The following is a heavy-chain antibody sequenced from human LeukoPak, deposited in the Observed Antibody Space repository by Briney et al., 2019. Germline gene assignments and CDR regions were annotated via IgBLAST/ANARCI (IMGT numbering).Heavy chain of an antibody. J-gene: IGHJ4*02. CDR3: AKDRYGGTTTYYFDY. Sequence: GGSLRLSCAASGFTFSSYGMHWGRQAPGKGLGWVAFIRYDGSNKYYADSVKGRFTLSTDNSKNTVSLQMNSLRAEDTAVYYCAKDRYGGTTTYYFDYWGQGTLVTVSS. CDR2: IRYDGSNK. V-gene: IGHV3-30*02. CDR1: GFTFSSYG. D-gene: IGHD1-7*01.